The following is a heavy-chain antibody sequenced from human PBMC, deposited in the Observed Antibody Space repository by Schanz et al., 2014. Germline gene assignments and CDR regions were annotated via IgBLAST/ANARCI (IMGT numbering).Heavy chain of an antibody. Sequence: QVQVEQSGPEVKKPGASVKVSCKASGYTFISYGIKWVRQAPGQGLEWMGWIRPDNGHTTYSQKVRDRVIFTTDTSANTAYMELRSLRSDDTAHYYCVRVPSRDVSFDLWGRGTLVTVSS. V-gene: IGHV1-18*01. J-gene: IGHJ2*01. D-gene: IGHD3-16*01. CDR2: IRPDNGHT. CDR3: VRVPSRDVSFDL. CDR1: GYTFISYG.